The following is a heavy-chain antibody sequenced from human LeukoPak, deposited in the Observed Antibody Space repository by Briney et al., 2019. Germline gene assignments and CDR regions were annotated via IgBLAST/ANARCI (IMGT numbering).Heavy chain of an antibody. D-gene: IGHD6-19*01. Sequence: ASVKVSCKASGYTFTSYGISWVRQAPGQGLEWMGWISAYNGNTNYAQKLQGRVTMTADTSTSTAYMELSSLRSEDTAVYYCARALAGTFYYYYYMDVWGKGTTVTVSS. J-gene: IGHJ6*03. CDR3: ARALAGTFYYYYYMDV. V-gene: IGHV1-18*01. CDR1: GYTFTSYG. CDR2: ISAYNGNT.